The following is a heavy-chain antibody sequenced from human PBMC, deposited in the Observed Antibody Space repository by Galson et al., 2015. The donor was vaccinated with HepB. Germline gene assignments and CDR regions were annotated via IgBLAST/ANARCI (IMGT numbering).Heavy chain of an antibody. CDR3: AREYDYVWGSSPSGNYYYAMDV. D-gene: IGHD3-16*01. CDR1: GYNFNVYY. J-gene: IGHJ6*02. CDR2: IDPDSGGT. Sequence: SVKVSCKASGYNFNVYYIHWVRQAPGQGLEWLGRIDPDSGGTDYAQKFQGRVTMTSDTPISTAYMELSRLRSDDTAFYYCAREYDYVWGSSPSGNYYYAMDVWSQGTTVIVSS. V-gene: IGHV1-2*06.